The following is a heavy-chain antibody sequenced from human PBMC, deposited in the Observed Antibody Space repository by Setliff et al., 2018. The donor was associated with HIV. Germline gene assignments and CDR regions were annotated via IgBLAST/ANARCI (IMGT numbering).Heavy chain of an antibody. CDR3: ARDWVTRSNYYGSGSPWYFDF. V-gene: IGHV4-4*07. J-gene: IGHJ2*01. CDR1: DGSISNYY. CDR2: VYASAYS. D-gene: IGHD3-10*01. Sequence: SETLSLTCTVSDGSISNYYWKWIRQPAGKGLEWIGRVYASAYSNYNPSLKSRVTMSVDTSQNQFSLKLRSVNAADTAVYYCARDWVTRSNYYGSGSPWYFDFWGRGILVTVSS.